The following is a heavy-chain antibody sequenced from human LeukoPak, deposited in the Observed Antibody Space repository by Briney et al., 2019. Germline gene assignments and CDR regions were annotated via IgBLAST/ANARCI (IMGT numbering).Heavy chain of an antibody. V-gene: IGHV4-59*01. CDR3: ARGGLNYYYYYMDV. J-gene: IGHJ6*03. CDR2: IYYSGST. CDR1: GFTFSTYG. Sequence: PGGSLRLSCAASGFTFSTYGMSWVRQAPGKGLEWIGYIYYSGSTNYNPSLKSRVTISVDTSKNQFSLKLSSVTAADTAVYYCARGGLNYYYYYMDVWGKGTTVTISS.